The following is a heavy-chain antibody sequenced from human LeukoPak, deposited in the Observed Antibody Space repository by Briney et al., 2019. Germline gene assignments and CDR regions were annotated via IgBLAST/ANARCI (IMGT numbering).Heavy chain of an antibody. CDR1: GFTFSSYE. V-gene: IGHV3-48*03. Sequence: GGSLRLSCAASGFTFSSYEMNWVRQAPGEGLEWVSYISSSGSTIYYADSVKGRFTISIDNAKNTLNLQMNSLRAEHTAVYYCARDLGQYYDTSDNWFDPWGQGTLVTVSS. CDR2: ISSSGSTI. CDR3: ARDLGQYYDTSDNWFDP. D-gene: IGHD3-22*01. J-gene: IGHJ5*02.